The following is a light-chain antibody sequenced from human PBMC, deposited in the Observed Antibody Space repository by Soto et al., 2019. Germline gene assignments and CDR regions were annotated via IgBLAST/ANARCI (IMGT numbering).Light chain of an antibody. Sequence: IVLTQSPGILSLSPGERATLSCRASQSISSNYLAWYQQKPGQAPRLLMYLASSRATGIPDRFSGSGSGTDFTLTISRLEPEDFAVYYCQQSGTSPFTCGPGTKVDIK. J-gene: IGKJ3*01. CDR3: QQSGTSPFT. CDR2: LAS. CDR1: QSISSNY. V-gene: IGKV3-20*01.